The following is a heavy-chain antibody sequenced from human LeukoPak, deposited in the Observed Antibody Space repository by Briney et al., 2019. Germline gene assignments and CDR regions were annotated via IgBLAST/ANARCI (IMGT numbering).Heavy chain of an antibody. D-gene: IGHD3-16*01. J-gene: IGHJ4*02. CDR3: AITVGATEDC. CDR2: ISNDGSST. CDR1: GFTFSSYW. Sequence: PGGSLRLSCAASGFTFSSYWMHWVRQAPGKGLVWVSRISNDGSSTNHADSVKGRFTISRDNAKNTVYLKMNSLRDEDTAVYYCAITVGATEDCWGQGTLVTVSS. V-gene: IGHV3-74*01.